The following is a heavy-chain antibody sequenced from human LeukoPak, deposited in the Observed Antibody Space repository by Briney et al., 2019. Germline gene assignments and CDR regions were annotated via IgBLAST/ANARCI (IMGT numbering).Heavy chain of an antibody. CDR2: INPSDGAT. Sequence: ASLKVSFKASGYTFTMFYIHWVRQAPGQGLEWMGMINPSDGATTYAQRFLGRVTMTRDMSTTTVYMELRSLRFEATSLYFCAGEQRGRLRGSLLGSFASYYTYYYMDVWGRGTTVTVSS. CDR1: GYTFTMFY. V-gene: IGHV1-46*01. D-gene: IGHD1-26*01. J-gene: IGHJ6*03. CDR3: AGEQRGRLRGSLLGSFASYYTYYYMDV.